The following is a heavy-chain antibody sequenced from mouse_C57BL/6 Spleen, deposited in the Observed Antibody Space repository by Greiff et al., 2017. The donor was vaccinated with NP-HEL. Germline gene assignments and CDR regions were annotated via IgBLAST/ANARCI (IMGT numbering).Heavy chain of an antibody. CDR2: IYPGDGDT. D-gene: IGHD1-1*01. V-gene: IGHV1-82*01. CDR1: GYAFSSSW. Sequence: VQLQQSGPELVKPGASVKISCKASGYAFSSSWMNWVKQRPGKGLEWIGRIYPGDGDTNYNGKFKGKATLTADKSSSTAYMQLSSLTSEDSAVYFCARGEDYYGSRAMDYWGQGTSVTVSS. J-gene: IGHJ4*01. CDR3: ARGEDYYGSRAMDY.